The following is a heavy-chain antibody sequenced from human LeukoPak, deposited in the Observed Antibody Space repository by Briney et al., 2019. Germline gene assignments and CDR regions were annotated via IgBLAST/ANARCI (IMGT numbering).Heavy chain of an antibody. D-gene: IGHD2-21*02. CDR2: INPNSGGT. CDR3: ALLAYCGGDCSSWFDP. Sequence: ASVKVSCKASGYTFTGYYMHWVRQAPGQGLEWMGRINPNSGGTNYAQKFQGRVTMTRDTSISTAYMELSRLRSDDTAVYYCALLAYCGGDCSSWFDPWGQGTLVTVSS. CDR1: GYTFTGYY. J-gene: IGHJ5*02. V-gene: IGHV1-2*06.